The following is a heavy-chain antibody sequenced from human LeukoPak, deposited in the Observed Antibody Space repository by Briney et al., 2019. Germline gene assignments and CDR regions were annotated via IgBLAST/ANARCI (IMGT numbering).Heavy chain of an antibody. CDR2: INWNGGTT. Sequence: AGSLRLSCAASGFTFNDYGMSWVGHGPGKGLEWVSGINWNGGTTGYADSVRGRFTISRDNAKNSLYLQMNSLRAEDTALYYCARDKHYYDSSNYVWGQGTLVTVSS. J-gene: IGHJ4*02. CDR1: GFTFNDYG. V-gene: IGHV3-20*04. D-gene: IGHD3-22*01. CDR3: ARDKHYYDSSNYV.